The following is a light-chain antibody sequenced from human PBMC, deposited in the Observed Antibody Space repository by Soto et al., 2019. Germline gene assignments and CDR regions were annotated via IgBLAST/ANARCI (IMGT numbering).Light chain of an antibody. CDR3: SSYTRTSPFVV. J-gene: IGLJ2*01. CDR1: SGDVGGYNY. Sequence: QSALSQPASVSGSPGQSITISCSGTSGDVGGYNYVSWYQQHPGKAPKLMIYDVRNRPSGVSNRFSGSKSGNTASLTSSGLQAEDEADYYCSSYTRTSPFVVLGGGSKLTVL. CDR2: DVR. V-gene: IGLV2-14*03.